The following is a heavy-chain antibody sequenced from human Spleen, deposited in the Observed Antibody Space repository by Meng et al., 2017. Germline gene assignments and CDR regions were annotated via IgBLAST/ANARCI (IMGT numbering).Heavy chain of an antibody. CDR2: INHSGST. V-gene: IGHV4-34*01. CDR1: GGSFSGYY. Sequence: VQLQQWGAGLLKPSETLSLTCAVYGGSFSGYYWSWIRQPPGKGLEWIGEINHSGSTNYNPSLKSRVTISVDTSKNQFSLKLSSVTAADTAVYYCARGPGIAAAGKPFDYWGQGTLVTVSS. CDR3: ARGPGIAAAGKPFDY. J-gene: IGHJ4*02. D-gene: IGHD6-13*01.